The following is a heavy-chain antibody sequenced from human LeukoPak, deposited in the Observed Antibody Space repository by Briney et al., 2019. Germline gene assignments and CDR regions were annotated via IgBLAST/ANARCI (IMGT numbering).Heavy chain of an antibody. CDR2: ISYDGSNK. Sequence: GGSLRLSCAASGFTFSSYGMHWVRQAPGKGLEWVAVISYDGSNKYYADSVKGRFTISRDNSKNTLYLQMNSLRAEDTAVYYCAKDITFGGVIVIDYYYYMDVWGKGTTVTISS. D-gene: IGHD3-16*02. CDR3: AKDITFGGVIVIDYYYYMDV. J-gene: IGHJ6*03. V-gene: IGHV3-30*18. CDR1: GFTFSSYG.